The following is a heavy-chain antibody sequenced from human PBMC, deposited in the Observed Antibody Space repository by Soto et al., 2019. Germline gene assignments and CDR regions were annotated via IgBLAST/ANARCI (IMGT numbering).Heavy chain of an antibody. CDR2: VSHDGRNT. CDR1: GFTFSDYA. V-gene: IGHV3-30*18. J-gene: IGHJ4*02. CDR3: AKGGRQWLVTSDFNY. D-gene: IGHD6-19*01. Sequence: VQLVESGGGVVQPGRSLRLSCAASGFTFSDYAMHWVRQAPGKGLGWVAVVSHDGRNTHYADSVKGRFTISRDSSKNTVSPEMTSLRAEDTAVYYCAKGGRQWLVTSDFNYWGQGALVTVSS.